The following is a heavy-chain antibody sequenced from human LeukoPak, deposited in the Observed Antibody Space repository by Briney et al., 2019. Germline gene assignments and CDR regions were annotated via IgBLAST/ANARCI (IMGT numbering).Heavy chain of an antibody. CDR3: VRREAAIAAFGDAFDV. CDR1: GFNFRIYN. Sequence: PGGSLRLSCTASGFNFRIYNMHWVRKAPGKGPEWVAYISFDGSKTKYVESAKGRFTISRDDSKNTLYLQMSNLRPDDTSLYYCVRREAAIAAFGDAFDVWGLGTLVTVSS. J-gene: IGHJ3*01. D-gene: IGHD2-15*01. V-gene: IGHV3-30*03. CDR2: ISFDGSKT.